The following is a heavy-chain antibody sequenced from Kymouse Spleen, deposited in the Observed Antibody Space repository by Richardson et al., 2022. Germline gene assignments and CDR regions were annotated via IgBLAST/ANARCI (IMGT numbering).Heavy chain of an antibody. Sequence: EVQLVESGGGLVQPGRSLRLSCAASGFTFDDYAMHWVRQAPGKGLEWVSGISWNSGSIGYADSVKGRFTISRDNAKNSLYLQMNSLRAEDTALYYCAKDRYYYGSGSYYRRTTGAREPWSPSPQ. J-gene: IGHJ4*02. V-gene: IGHV3-9*01. CDR3: AKDRYYYGSGSYYRRTT. D-gene: IGHD3-10*01. CDR1: GFTFDDYA. CDR2: ISWNSGSI.